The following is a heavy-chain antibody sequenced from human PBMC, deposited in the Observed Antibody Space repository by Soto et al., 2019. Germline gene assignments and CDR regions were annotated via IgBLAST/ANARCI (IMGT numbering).Heavy chain of an antibody. V-gene: IGHV3-30*18. CDR3: AKERVVLDACDI. D-gene: IGHD2-15*01. Sequence: QVQLVESGGGVVQPGRSLRLSCAASGFTSSSFVIHWVRQAPGKGLEWLAVISSDGNNQYYADSVKDRFTISRDNSKNTLYLQVNSLRAEDTAVYICAKERVVLDACDIWGQGTMVTVSS. CDR2: ISSDGNNQ. J-gene: IGHJ3*02. CDR1: GFTSSSFV.